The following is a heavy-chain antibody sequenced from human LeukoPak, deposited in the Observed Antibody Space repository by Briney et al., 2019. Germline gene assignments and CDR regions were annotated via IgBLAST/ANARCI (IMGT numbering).Heavy chain of an antibody. CDR3: AKGRDYGGNSVSDF. D-gene: IGHD4-23*01. J-gene: IGHJ4*02. V-gene: IGHV3-23*01. Sequence: PGGSLRLSCGASGFTFSSYAMSWVRHAPGKGLESVSDISGSGGGTNYADSVKGRFTISRDNSKNTLYLQMNSLRAGDTAVYFCAKGRDYGGNSVSDFWGQGTLVTVSS. CDR1: GFTFSSYA. CDR2: ISGSGGGT.